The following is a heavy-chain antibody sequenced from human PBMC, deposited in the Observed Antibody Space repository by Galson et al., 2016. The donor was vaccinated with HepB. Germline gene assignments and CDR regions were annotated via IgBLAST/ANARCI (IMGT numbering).Heavy chain of an antibody. V-gene: IGHV3-9*01. Sequence: SLRLSCAASGLTFGEYAMHWVRQAPGKGLEWVSGISWNSARTGYADSVKGRFTISRDNSRNTLSLQMNRLRAEDTATYYCARHFGGFDYWGQGTPVTVSS. CDR3: ARHFGGFDY. J-gene: IGHJ4*02. CDR1: GLTFGEYA. D-gene: IGHD3-16*01. CDR2: ISWNSART.